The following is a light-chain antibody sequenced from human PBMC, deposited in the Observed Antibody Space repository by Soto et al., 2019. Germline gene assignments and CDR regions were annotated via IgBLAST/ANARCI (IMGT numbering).Light chain of an antibody. CDR1: QGINTF. CDR3: QQSYSTPPT. V-gene: IGKV1-9*01. J-gene: IGKJ1*01. Sequence: IQLTQSPSSLSASVVDRVTITCRASQGINTFLAWYQQKAGKAPKLLIYAASTLQSGVPSRFSGSGSGTDFTLTISSLQSEDFATYYCQQSYSTPPTFGQGTKVDIK. CDR2: AAS.